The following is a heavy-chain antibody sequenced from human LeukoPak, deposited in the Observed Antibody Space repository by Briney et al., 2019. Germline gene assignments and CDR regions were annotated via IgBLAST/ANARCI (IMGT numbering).Heavy chain of an antibody. CDR1: GFTFSNAW. CDR3: AKDPISYYYDSSGYPDAFDI. D-gene: IGHD3-22*01. Sequence: SGGSLRLSCAASGFTFSNAWMSWVRQAPGKGLEWVSAISGNGGSKYYADSVKGRFTISRDYSKNTLYLQMNSLRAEDTAVYYCAKDPISYYYDSSGYPDAFDIRGQGTMVTVRS. J-gene: IGHJ3*02. CDR2: ISGNGGSK. V-gene: IGHV3-23*01.